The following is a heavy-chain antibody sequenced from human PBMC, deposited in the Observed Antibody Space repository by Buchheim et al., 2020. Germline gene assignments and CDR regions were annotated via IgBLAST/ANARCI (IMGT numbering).Heavy chain of an antibody. Sequence: QVQLVESGGGVVQPGRSLRLSCAASGFSFSNYDMHWVRQAPGKGLEWVAIIWYDGSNKYYGDSVKGRFTISRDNSKNTLYLQMNSLRAEDTAVYYCARNFVRGYCSGDTCDFMDVWGKGTT. CDR3: ARNFVRGYCSGDTCDFMDV. CDR1: GFSFSNYD. D-gene: IGHD2-15*01. J-gene: IGHJ6*03. V-gene: IGHV3-33*01. CDR2: IWYDGSNK.